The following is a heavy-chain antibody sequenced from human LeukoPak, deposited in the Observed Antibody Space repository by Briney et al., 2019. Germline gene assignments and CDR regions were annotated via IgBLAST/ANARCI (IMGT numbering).Heavy chain of an antibody. Sequence: PSETLSLTCAVSTGSFSGYYWNWIRQTPGKGLEWIGEINHSGSTNYNPSLKSRVTISVDRSKNQFSLKLTSVTAADTAVYYCASVLSRTFDYWGQGTLVTVSS. CDR2: INHSGST. CDR3: ASVLSRTFDY. D-gene: IGHD3-16*01. J-gene: IGHJ4*02. CDR1: TGSFSGYY. V-gene: IGHV4-34*01.